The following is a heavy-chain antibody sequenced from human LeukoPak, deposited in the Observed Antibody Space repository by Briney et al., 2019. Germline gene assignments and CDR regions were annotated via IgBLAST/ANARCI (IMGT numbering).Heavy chain of an antibody. J-gene: IGHJ4*02. D-gene: IGHD4-17*01. Sequence: PSETLSLTCAVSGYSISSGYYWGWIRQPPGKGLEWIGSIYHSGSTYYNPSLKSRVTISVATSKNQFSLKLSSVTAADTAVYYCARADYGDPYYFDYWGQGTLVTVSS. CDR3: ARADYGDPYYFDY. V-gene: IGHV4-38-2*01. CDR1: GYSISSGYY. CDR2: IYHSGST.